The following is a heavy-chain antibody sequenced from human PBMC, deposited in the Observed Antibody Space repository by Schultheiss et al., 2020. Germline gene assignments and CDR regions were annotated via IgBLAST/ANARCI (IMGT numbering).Heavy chain of an antibody. CDR3: ARVPTARASAGPRGYYYGMDV. CDR2: ISSNGGST. V-gene: IGHV3-64*04. CDR1: GFTFSSYA. Sequence: GESLKISCSASGFTFSSYAMHLVRQAPGKGLEYVSAISSNGGSTYYADSVKGRFTISRDNSKNTLYLQMTSLRAEDTAVYYCARVPTARASAGPRGYYYGMDVWGQGTTVTVSS. D-gene: IGHD6-13*01. J-gene: IGHJ6*02.